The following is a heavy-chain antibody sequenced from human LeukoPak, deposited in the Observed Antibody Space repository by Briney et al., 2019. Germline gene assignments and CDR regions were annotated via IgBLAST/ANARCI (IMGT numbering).Heavy chain of an antibody. Sequence: SETLSLTCTVSGGSISSYYWSWIRQPPGKGLEWIGYIYYSGSTNYNPSLKSRVTISVDTSKNQFSLKLSSVTAAHTAVYYCARVITDRGVIFDYWGQGTLVTVSS. J-gene: IGHJ4*02. V-gene: IGHV4-59*01. D-gene: IGHD3-16*01. CDR3: ARVITDRGVIFDY. CDR2: IYYSGST. CDR1: GGSISSYY.